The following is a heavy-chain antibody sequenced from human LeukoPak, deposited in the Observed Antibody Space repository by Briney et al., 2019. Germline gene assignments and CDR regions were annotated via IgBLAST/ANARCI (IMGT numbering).Heavy chain of an antibody. Sequence: SETLSLTCAVYGGSFSGYYWSWIRQPPGKGLEWIGEINHSGSTNYNPSLKSRATISVDTSKNQFSLKLSSVTAADTAVYYCALYDSSGYYLGYWGQGTLVTVSS. CDR3: ALYDSSGYYLGY. CDR2: INHSGST. CDR1: GGSFSGYY. V-gene: IGHV4-34*01. J-gene: IGHJ4*02. D-gene: IGHD3-22*01.